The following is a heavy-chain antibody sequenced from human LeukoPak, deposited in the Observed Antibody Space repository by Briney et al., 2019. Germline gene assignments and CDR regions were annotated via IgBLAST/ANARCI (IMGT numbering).Heavy chain of an antibody. D-gene: IGHD3-9*01. CDR2: IIPIFGTA. CDR1: GGTFSSYA. Sequence: GSSVKVSCKASGGTFSSYAISWVRQAPGRGLEWMGGIIPIFGTANYAQKFQGRVTITTDESTSTAYMELSSLRSEDTAVYYCARARYYDILTGYYHFDYWGQGTLVTVSS. V-gene: IGHV1-69*05. CDR3: ARARYYDILTGYYHFDY. J-gene: IGHJ4*02.